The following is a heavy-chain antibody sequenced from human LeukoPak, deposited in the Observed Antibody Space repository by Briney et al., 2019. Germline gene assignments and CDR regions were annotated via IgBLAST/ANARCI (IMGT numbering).Heavy chain of an antibody. V-gene: IGHV4-4*07. CDR3: ARGRMVRGVTITSDWFDP. CDR2: ISTSGST. CDR1: DGSNSSYY. Sequence: SETLSLTCTVSDGSNSSYYWSWIRQPAGKGLEWIGRISTSGSTKYNPSLKSRVSTSVDTSKNQFSLKVSSVTAADTAIYYCARGRMVRGVTITSDWFDPWGQGTLVTVSS. D-gene: IGHD3-10*01. J-gene: IGHJ5*02.